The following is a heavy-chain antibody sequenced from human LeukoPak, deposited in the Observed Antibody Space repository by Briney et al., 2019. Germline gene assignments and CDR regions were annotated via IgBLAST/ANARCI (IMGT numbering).Heavy chain of an antibody. CDR1: GFTFSGYC. V-gene: IGHV3-7*01. Sequence: GGSLRLSCAASGFTFSGYCMSWVRQTPEKGLEWVANIKQDGYEKYYVDSVKGRFTISRDNAKSSLYLQMNSLRVDDTAVYYCARDKIVGPTTLDYWGQGTLVTVSS. J-gene: IGHJ4*02. CDR2: IKQDGYEK. D-gene: IGHD1-26*01. CDR3: ARDKIVGPTTLDY.